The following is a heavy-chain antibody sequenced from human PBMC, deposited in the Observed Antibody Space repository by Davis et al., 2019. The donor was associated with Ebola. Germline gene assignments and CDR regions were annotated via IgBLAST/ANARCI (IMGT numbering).Heavy chain of an antibody. J-gene: IGHJ6*02. CDR3: VRVPLGYSYGYGDYYYYGMDV. Sequence: SETLSLTCTVSGGSISSYYWSWIRQPPGKGLEWIGYIYYSGSTNYNPSLKSRVTISVDTSKNQFSLKLSSVTAADTAVYYCVRVPLGYSYGYGDYYYYGMDVWGQGTTVTVSS. V-gene: IGHV4-59*01. CDR2: IYYSGST. D-gene: IGHD5-18*01. CDR1: GGSISSYY.